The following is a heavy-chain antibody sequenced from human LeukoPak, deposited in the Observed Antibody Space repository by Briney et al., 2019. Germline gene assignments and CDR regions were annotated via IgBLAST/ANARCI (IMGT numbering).Heavy chain of an antibody. D-gene: IGHD3-22*01. Sequence: GGSLRLSCAASEFTFSTYSMSWVRQAPGKGLEWVSVIYSGGSTYYADSVKGRFTISRDNSKNTLYLQMSSLRTEDTAVYYCVKDSSEWSGDCWGQGTLVTVSS. V-gene: IGHV3-66*02. CDR3: VKDSSEWSGDC. CDR2: IYSGGST. CDR1: EFTFSTYS. J-gene: IGHJ4*02.